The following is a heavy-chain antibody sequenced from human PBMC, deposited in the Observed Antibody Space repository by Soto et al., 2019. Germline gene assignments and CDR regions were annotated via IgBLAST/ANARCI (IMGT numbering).Heavy chain of an antibody. Sequence: EVQLVESGGGLVQPGGSVRLSCAASKFTITSYWMHWVRQAPGKGLVWVSRINRDGSSISYADAVKGRFTISRDNAKNTLYLQMNSLRVEDTAVYYCAREVSHGYVLRGMDVWGQGTTVTVFS. J-gene: IGHJ6*02. CDR3: AREVSHGYVLRGMDV. D-gene: IGHD5-18*01. V-gene: IGHV3-74*01. CDR2: INRDGSSI. CDR1: KFTITSYW.